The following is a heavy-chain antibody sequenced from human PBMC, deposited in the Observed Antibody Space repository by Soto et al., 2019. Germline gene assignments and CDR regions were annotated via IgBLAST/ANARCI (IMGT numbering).Heavy chain of an antibody. J-gene: IGHJ6*02. CDR1: GGSFSGYY. V-gene: IGHV4-34*01. CDR2: INHSGST. CDR3: ARGRRGSTSRSLTIYGMDV. D-gene: IGHD2-2*01. Sequence: SETLSLTCAVYGGSFSGYYWSWIRQPPGKGLEWIGEINHSGSTNYNPSLKSRVTISVDTSKNQFSLKLSSVTAADTAVYYCARGRRGSTSRSLTIYGMDVWGQGTTVTVSS.